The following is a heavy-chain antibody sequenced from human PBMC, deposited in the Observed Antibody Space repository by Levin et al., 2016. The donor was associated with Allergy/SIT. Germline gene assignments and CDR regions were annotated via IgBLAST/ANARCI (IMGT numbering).Heavy chain of an antibody. D-gene: IGHD3-3*01. Sequence: SVKVSCKASGGTFSTYGFSWVRQAPGQGLEWMGGIIPSFDATEYAQKYQGRVTITVDESMNTAYMELSSLTSEDTAVYYCVKEVYDSTWHWGPGTLVTVSS. CDR1: GGTFSTYG. CDR2: IIPSFDAT. J-gene: IGHJ4*02. V-gene: IGHV1-69*13. CDR3: VKEVYDSTWH.